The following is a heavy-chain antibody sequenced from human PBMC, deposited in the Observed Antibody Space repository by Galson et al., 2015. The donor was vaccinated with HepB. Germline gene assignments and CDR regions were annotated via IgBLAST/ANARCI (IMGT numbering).Heavy chain of an antibody. J-gene: IGHJ4*02. Sequence: SVKVSCKASGGTFSSYAISWVRQAPGQGLEWVGGIIPIFGIANYAQKFQGRVTITADESTSTAYMELSSLRSEDTAVYYCARAPCTDRDGVCSTFDYWGQGTLVTVSS. V-gene: IGHV1-69*13. D-gene: IGHD2-8*01. CDR1: GGTFSSYA. CDR2: IIPIFGIA. CDR3: ARAPCTDRDGVCSTFDY.